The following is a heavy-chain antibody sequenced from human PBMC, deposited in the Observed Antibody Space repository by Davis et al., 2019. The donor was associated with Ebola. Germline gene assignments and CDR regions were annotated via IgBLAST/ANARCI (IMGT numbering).Heavy chain of an antibody. CDR1: GYTFTSYY. Sequence: ASVKVSCKASGYTFTSYYMHWVRQAPGQGLEWMGIINPSGGSTSYAQKFQGRVTMTMDTSTSTVYMELSSLRVEDTGVYYCARDLGLDFAVVTYFDYWGHGAPVTVSS. CDR3: ARDLGLDFAVVTYFDY. V-gene: IGHV1-46*01. J-gene: IGHJ4*01. D-gene: IGHD3-3*01. CDR2: INPSGGST.